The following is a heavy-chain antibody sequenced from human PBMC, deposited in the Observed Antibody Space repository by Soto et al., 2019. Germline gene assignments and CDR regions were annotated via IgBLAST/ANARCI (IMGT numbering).Heavy chain of an antibody. J-gene: IGHJ6*02. Sequence: GGSLRLSCAASGFTFSSYAMHWVRQAPGKGLEWVAVISYDGSNKYYADSVKGRFTISRDNSKNTLYLQMNSLRAEDTAVYYCATQYSSSWYDYYYYGMDVWGQGTTVTVSS. CDR2: ISYDGSNK. D-gene: IGHD6-13*01. CDR1: GFTFSSYA. CDR3: ATQYSSSWYDYYYYGMDV. V-gene: IGHV3-30-3*01.